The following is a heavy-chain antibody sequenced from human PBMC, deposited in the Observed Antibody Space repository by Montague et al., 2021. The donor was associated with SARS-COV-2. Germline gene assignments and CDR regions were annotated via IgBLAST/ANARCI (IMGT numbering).Heavy chain of an antibody. Sequence: SETLSLTCTVSGGSITSYYWTWIRQPPGKGLEWVGRIHHSGSTNYNPSLKSRVTISVDTSKNQFSLKLSSVTAADTAVYYCARTGLGAYGIVTGYTVNAFDVWGKGTMVTVSS. J-gene: IGHJ3*01. CDR2: IHHSGST. V-gene: IGHV4-59*01. CDR1: GGSITSYY. CDR3: ARTGLGAYGIVTGYTVNAFDV. D-gene: IGHD3-9*01.